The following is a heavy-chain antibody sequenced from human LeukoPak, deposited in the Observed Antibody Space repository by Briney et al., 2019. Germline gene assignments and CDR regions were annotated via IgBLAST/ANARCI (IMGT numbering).Heavy chain of an antibody. D-gene: IGHD3-10*01. CDR3: ATLNGGSGFQDV. J-gene: IGHJ6*02. CDR2: ISYDGSNK. Sequence: SGGSLRLSCAASGFTFSSHAMHWVRQAPGKGLEWVAVISYDGSNKYYADSVKGRFTISRDNSKNTLYLQMNSLRAEDTAVYYCATLNGGSGFQDVWGQGATVTVSS. V-gene: IGHV3-30*04. CDR1: GFTFSSHA.